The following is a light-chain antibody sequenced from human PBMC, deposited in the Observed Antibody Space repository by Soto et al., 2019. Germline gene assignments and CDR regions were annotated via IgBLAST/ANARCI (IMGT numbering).Light chain of an antibody. V-gene: IGKV1-39*01. Sequence: DLQMTQSPSSLSASVGDTVIITCRASQILEYYLNWYQQKPGTAPKLLVSGTSSSQSGVPSRFSGSGSGSDFTLTISNLQPEDFATYYCQQSYRTPFTFGGGTKVEI. CDR3: QQSYRTPFT. CDR2: GTS. J-gene: IGKJ4*01. CDR1: QILEYY.